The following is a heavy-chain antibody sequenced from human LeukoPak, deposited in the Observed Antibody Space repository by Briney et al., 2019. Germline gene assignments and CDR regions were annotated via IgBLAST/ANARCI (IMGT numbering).Heavy chain of an antibody. D-gene: IGHD2-21*01. J-gene: IGHJ4*02. CDR2: INTDSGNP. V-gene: IGHV7-4-1*02. CDR1: GYSFSSYT. Sequence: GASVKVSCKASGYSFSSYTINWVRQAPGQGLEWMGWINTDSGNPTYAPDLTGRFVFSLDTSVSTAYLQISSLKTEDTAVYYCARGRHSSEYWGQGTLVTVSS. CDR3: ARGRHSSEY.